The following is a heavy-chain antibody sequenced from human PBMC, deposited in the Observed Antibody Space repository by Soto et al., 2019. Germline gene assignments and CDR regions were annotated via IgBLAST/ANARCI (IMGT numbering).Heavy chain of an antibody. CDR2: IYHSGST. V-gene: IGHV4-39*01. Sequence: SETLSLTCTVSGGSISSSSYYWGWIRRPPGKGLEWIGSIYHSGSTHYNPSLKSRVTISVDTSKNQFSLKLRSVTAADTAVYHCARLGYDSNAYYDDIDYWGQGTLVTVSS. D-gene: IGHD3-22*01. CDR1: GGSISSSSYY. J-gene: IGHJ4*02. CDR3: ARLGYDSNAYYDDIDY.